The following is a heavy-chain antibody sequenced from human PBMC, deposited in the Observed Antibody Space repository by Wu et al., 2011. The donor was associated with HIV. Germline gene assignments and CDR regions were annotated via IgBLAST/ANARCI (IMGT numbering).Heavy chain of an antibody. CDR2: INPNSGGT. Sequence: QVQLVQSGAEVKKPGASVKVSCKASGYTFISYGISWVRQAPGQGLEWMGWINPNSGGTKYAQKFQGRLTMTRDTSISTAYLELSGLTSEDTAVYYCVRDLGGNEEYWGQGTLVTVSS. D-gene: IGHD4-23*01. J-gene: IGHJ4*02. CDR3: VRDLGGNEEY. V-gene: IGHV1-2*02. CDR1: GYTFISYG.